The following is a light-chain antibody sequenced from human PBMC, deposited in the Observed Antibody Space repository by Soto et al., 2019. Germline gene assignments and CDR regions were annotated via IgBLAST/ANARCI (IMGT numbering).Light chain of an antibody. Sequence: EIVLTQSPGTLSLSPGERATLSFMASQSVSSSYLAWYQQKPGQAPRLLISGASSRAADIPDRFSGSGSGTDFTLSINRLEPEDFAVYYCQQYDSSPRTFGQGTKVDIK. CDR2: GAS. V-gene: IGKV3-20*01. J-gene: IGKJ1*01. CDR3: QQYDSSPRT. CDR1: QSVSSSY.